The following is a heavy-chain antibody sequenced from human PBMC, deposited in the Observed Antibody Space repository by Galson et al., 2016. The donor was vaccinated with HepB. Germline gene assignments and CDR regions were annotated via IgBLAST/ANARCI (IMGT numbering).Heavy chain of an antibody. D-gene: IGHD3-16*02. V-gene: IGHV3-23*01. Sequence: SLRLSCAASGFTFSSYAISWVRQAPGKGLEWVSLISGSGVSTYYADSVKGRFTISRDNSKNTLYLQMNSLRAEDTAMYYCARGLPTWGSYRYGADFDYWGHGTLVTVSS. J-gene: IGHJ4*01. CDR3: ARGLPTWGSYRYGADFDY. CDR2: ISGSGVST. CDR1: GFTFSSYA.